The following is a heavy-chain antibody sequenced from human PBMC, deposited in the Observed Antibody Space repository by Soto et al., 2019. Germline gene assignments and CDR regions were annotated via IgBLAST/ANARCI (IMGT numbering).Heavy chain of an antibody. D-gene: IGHD3-3*01. V-gene: IGHV4-4*02. CDR1: GGSISSSNW. CDR3: ARNGYYDFWSGYYTGSVYGLDV. CDR2: IYHSGST. J-gene: IGHJ6*02. Sequence: QVQLQASGPGLVKPSGTLSLTCAVSGGSISSSNWWSWVRHTTGKGLESIGEIYHSGSTNYNPSLKSRVTISVDKSKNQFSLKLSSVTAADTAVYYCARNGYYDFWSGYYTGSVYGLDVWGQGTTVTVSS.